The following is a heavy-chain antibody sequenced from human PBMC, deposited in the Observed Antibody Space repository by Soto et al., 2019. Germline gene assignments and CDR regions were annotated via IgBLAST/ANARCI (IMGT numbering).Heavy chain of an antibody. CDR1: AFTFGDYS. V-gene: IGHV3-30*04. CDR3: GRDLGGSGTPLEYYGMDV. D-gene: IGHD3-10*01. CDR2: ISGDGSKK. Sequence: GGSLTLSCVACAFTFGDYSMHWVRQAPGKGLEWVAAISGDGSKKSYADSVKGRATLSRDNAKNTLYLQMDNLRAEDTAVYFCGRDLGGSGTPLEYYGMDVWGRGTTVTV. J-gene: IGHJ6*02.